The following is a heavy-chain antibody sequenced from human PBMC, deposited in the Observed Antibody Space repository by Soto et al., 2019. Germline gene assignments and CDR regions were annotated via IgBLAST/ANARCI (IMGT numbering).Heavy chain of an antibody. D-gene: IGHD3-22*01. CDR3: AQVMGYHHPSGYLLLDAFDI. J-gene: IGHJ3*02. V-gene: IGHV3-23*01. Sequence: GGSLRLSCAASGFTFSSYAMSWVRQAPGQGLEWVSAISGSGGSTYYADSVKGRFTISRDNSKNTLYLQMNSLRAEDTAVYYCAQVMGYHHPSGYLLLDAFDIWGQGTMATV. CDR1: GFTFSSYA. CDR2: ISGSGGST.